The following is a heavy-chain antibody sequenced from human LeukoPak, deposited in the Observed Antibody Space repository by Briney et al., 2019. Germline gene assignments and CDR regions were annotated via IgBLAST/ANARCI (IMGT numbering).Heavy chain of an antibody. CDR1: GYTLTELS. V-gene: IGHV1-24*01. Sequence: ASVKVSCKVSGYTLTELSMHWVRQAPGKGLEWMGGFDPEDGETIYAQKFQGRVTMTEDTSTDTAYMELSSLRSEDTAVYYCATDSFPGYKKRITMVRGVRMDVWGKGTTVTVSS. CDR2: FDPEDGET. D-gene: IGHD3-10*01. CDR3: ATDSFPGYKKRITMVRGVRMDV. J-gene: IGHJ6*04.